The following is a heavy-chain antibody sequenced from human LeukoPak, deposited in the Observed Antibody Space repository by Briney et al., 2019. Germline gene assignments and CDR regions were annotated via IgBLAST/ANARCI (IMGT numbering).Heavy chain of an antibody. CDR1: GFTFSSII. J-gene: IGHJ3*02. D-gene: IGHD3-10*01. CDR3: AAGITLVRGGTFDI. Sequence: GGSLRLSCAASGFTFSSIIIHWVRQAPGKGLEWIGRVTSKTNSYATAYAASVKGRFTVSRDDSKKTAYLQMNSLKTEDTAVYYCAAGITLVRGGTFDIWGQGTMVIVSS. CDR2: VTSKTNSYAT. V-gene: IGHV3-73*01.